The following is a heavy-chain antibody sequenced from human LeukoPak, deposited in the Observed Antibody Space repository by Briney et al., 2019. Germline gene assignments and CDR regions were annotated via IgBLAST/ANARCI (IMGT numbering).Heavy chain of an antibody. J-gene: IGHJ6*02. CDR2: INHNGNVN. D-gene: IGHD3-16*01. Sequence: GGSLRLSCAASGFTFSSYWMNWARQAPGKGLEWVASINHNGNVNYYVDSVKGRFTISRDDAKNSLYLQMSNLRAEDTAVYFWARGGGLDVWGQGATVTVSS. CDR3: ARGGGLDV. CDR1: GFTFSSYW. V-gene: IGHV3-7*03.